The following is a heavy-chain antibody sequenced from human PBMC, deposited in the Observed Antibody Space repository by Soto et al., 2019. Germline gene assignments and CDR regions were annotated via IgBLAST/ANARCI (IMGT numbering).Heavy chain of an antibody. CDR2: IIPIFGTA. Sequence: SVKVSCKASGGTFSSYAISWVRQAPGQGLEWMGGIIPIFGTANYAQKFQGRVTITADESTSTAYMELSSLRSEDTAVYYCARANYYDSSGQGHDAFDIWGQGTMVTVSS. D-gene: IGHD3-22*01. V-gene: IGHV1-69*13. J-gene: IGHJ3*02. CDR3: ARANYYDSSGQGHDAFDI. CDR1: GGTFSSYA.